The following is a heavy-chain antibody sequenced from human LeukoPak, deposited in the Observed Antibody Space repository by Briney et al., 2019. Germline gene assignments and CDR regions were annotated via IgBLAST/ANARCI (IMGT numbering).Heavy chain of an antibody. Sequence: ASVKVSCKASGYTFTGYYMHWVRQAPGQGLEWMGWINPNSGGTNYVQKFQGRVTMTRDTSISTAYMELSRLRSDDTAVYYCARYTYDSTYFDYWGQGTLVTVSS. V-gene: IGHV1-2*02. CDR1: GYTFTGYY. J-gene: IGHJ4*02. CDR3: ARYTYDSTYFDY. CDR2: INPNSGGT. D-gene: IGHD3-22*01.